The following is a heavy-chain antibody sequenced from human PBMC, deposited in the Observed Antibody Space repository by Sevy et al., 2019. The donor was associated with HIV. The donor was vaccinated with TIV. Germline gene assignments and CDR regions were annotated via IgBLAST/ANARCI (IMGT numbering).Heavy chain of an antibody. Sequence: GSLRLSCAASGFTFSSYSMNWVRQAPGKGLEWVSYISSSSSTIYYADSVKGRFTISRDNAKNSLYLQMNSLRAEDTAVYYCARGIAALGNWFDPWGQGTLVTVSS. J-gene: IGHJ5*02. CDR1: GFTFSSYS. CDR2: ISSSSSTI. V-gene: IGHV3-48*01. D-gene: IGHD6-13*01. CDR3: ARGIAALGNWFDP.